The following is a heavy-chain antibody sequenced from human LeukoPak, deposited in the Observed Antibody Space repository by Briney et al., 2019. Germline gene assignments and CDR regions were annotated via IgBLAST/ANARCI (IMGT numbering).Heavy chain of an antibody. J-gene: IGHJ4*02. CDR2: ISRSASAI. V-gene: IGHV3-11*01. D-gene: IGHD3-10*01. Sequence: PGGSLRLSCAASGFTFSDYYMSWIRQAPGKGLEWVSYISRSASAIYYADSVKGRFTISRDNTKNSLFLQMNSLRADDTAVYYCAGHRGGGGWTFDYWGQGTLVTVSS. CDR1: GFTFSDYY. CDR3: AGHRGGGGWTFDY.